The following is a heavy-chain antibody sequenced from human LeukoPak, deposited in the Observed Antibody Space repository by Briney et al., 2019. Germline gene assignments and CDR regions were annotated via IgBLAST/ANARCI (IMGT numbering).Heavy chain of an antibody. CDR1: GFTFSSYA. V-gene: IGHV3-23*01. J-gene: IGHJ5*02. D-gene: IGHD3-16*02. CDR2: ISGSGGST. CDR3: AKDEAVITFGGVIVPVDGWFDP. Sequence: GGSLRLSCAASGFTFSSYAMSWVRQAPGKGLEWVSAISGSGGSTYYADSVKGRFTISRDNSKNTLYLQMNSLRAEDTAVYYCAKDEAVITFGGVIVPVDGWFDPWGQGTLVTASS.